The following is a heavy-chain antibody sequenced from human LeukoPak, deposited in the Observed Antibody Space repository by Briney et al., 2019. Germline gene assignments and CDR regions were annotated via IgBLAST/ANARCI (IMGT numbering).Heavy chain of an antibody. V-gene: IGHV3-30*04. D-gene: IGHD4-23*01. CDR2: IRYDGSNK. CDR3: AATAEEVENGGRGDY. Sequence: GRSLRLSCAASGFTFNTYAMHWVRQAPGKGLEWVAFIRYDGSNKYYADSVKGRFTISRDNSKNTLYLQMNSLRAEDTAVYYCAATAEEVENGGRGDYWGQGTLVTVSS. CDR1: GFTFNTYA. J-gene: IGHJ4*02.